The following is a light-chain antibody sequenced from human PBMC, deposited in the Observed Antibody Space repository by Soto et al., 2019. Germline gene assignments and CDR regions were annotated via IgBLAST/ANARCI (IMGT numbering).Light chain of an antibody. Sequence: QSVLTQPPSASGTPGQRVTISCSGSTSNIGSNTVNWYQQLPGAAPKLLMYSNNQRPSGVPDRFSGSKSGTSASLVISGLQSEDEADYYCAAWDDSLIGVVFGGGTKLTVL. CDR1: TSNIGSNT. V-gene: IGLV1-44*01. CDR3: AAWDDSLIGVV. J-gene: IGLJ3*02. CDR2: SNN.